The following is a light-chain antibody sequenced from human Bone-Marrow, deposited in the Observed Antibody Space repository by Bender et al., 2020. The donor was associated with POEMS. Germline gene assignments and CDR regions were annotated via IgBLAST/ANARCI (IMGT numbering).Light chain of an antibody. V-gene: IGLV2-23*02. Sequence: QSALTQPAAVSGSPGQSVTISCTGTNSNSVSWYQQLPDKSPKLMIFDVTKRPSGVPTRFSGSRSASTASLTISGLQAEDEAYYYCCSYAGSTAFRVFGGGTKVTVL. CDR3: CSYAGSTAFRV. CDR2: DVT. J-gene: IGLJ3*02. CDR1: NSNS.